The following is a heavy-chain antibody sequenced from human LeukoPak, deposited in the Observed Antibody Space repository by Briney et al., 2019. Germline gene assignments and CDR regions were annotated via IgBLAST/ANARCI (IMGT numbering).Heavy chain of an antibody. V-gene: IGHV1-69*13. CDR3: ARGRPHSYYDFWSGPIDY. D-gene: IGHD3-3*01. Sequence: SVKVSCKASGGTFSSYAISWVRQAPGQGLEWMGGIIPIFGTANYAQKFQGRVTITADESTSTAYMELSSLRSEDTAVYYCARGRPHSYYDFWSGPIDYWGQGTLVTVSS. J-gene: IGHJ4*02. CDR2: IIPIFGTA. CDR1: GGTFSSYA.